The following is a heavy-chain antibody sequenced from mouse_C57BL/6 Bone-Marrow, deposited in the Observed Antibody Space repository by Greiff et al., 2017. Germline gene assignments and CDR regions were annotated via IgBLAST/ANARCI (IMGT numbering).Heavy chain of an antibody. V-gene: IGHV1-85*01. D-gene: IGHD2-5*01. CDR2: IYPRDGST. CDR1: GYTFTSYD. J-gene: IGHJ3*01. Sequence: QVQLQQSGPELVKPGASVKLSCKASGYTFTSYDIHWVKQRPGQGLEWIGWIYPRDGSTKYNEKFKGKATLTVDTSSSTAYMELHSLTSEDSAVYFCARSNYFAWFAYWGQGTLVTVSA. CDR3: ARSNYFAWFAY.